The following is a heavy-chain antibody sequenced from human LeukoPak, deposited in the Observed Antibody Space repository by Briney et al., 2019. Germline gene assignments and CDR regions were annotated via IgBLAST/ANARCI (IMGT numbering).Heavy chain of an antibody. CDR1: GFTFSSYG. CDR2: ISYDGSNK. V-gene: IGHV3-30*18. D-gene: IGHD6-13*01. J-gene: IGHJ4*02. Sequence: GGSLRLSCAASGFTFSSYGMHWVRQAPGKGLEWMAVISYDGSNKYYADSVKGRFTISRDNSKNTLYLQMNSLRAEDTAVYYCAKAPVAAAGYYFDYWGQGTLVTVSS. CDR3: AKAPVAAAGYYFDY.